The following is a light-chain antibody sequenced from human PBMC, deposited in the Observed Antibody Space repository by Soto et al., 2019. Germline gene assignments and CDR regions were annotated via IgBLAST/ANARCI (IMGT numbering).Light chain of an antibody. CDR1: QSVSNNY. CDR3: QQYGVSPLMFT. Sequence: EIVLVQSPGTLSLSPGERATLSCRASQSVSNNYLAWYQQKPGQAPRLLIYGASSRATGVPDRFSGSGTGTDFSLTINRLEAEDFAVYYCQQYGVSPLMFTFGQGTKVGVK. V-gene: IGKV3-20*01. J-gene: IGKJ2*01. CDR2: GAS.